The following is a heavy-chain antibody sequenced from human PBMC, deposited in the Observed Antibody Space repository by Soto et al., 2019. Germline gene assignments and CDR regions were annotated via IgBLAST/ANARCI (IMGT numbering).Heavy chain of an antibody. V-gene: IGHV1-69*01. D-gene: IGHD5-12*01. CDR1: GGTFSSYA. CDR2: IIPIFGTA. Sequence: QVQLVQSGAEVKKPGSSVKVSCKASGGTFSSYAISWVRQAPGQGLEWMGGIIPIFGTANYAQKFQGRVTITADESTSTAYMELSSLRSEDTAVYYCARAAVEMATTKYYYSGMDVWGQGTTVTVSS. CDR3: ARAAVEMATTKYYYSGMDV. J-gene: IGHJ6*02.